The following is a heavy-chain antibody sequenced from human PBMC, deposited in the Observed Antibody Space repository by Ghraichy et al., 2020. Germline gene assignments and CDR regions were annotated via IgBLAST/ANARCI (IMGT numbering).Heavy chain of an antibody. CDR1: GFTFSSYA. Sequence: GGSLRLSCAASGFTFSSYAMSWVRQAPGKGLEWVSAISGSGGSTYYADSVKGRFTISRDNSKNTLYSQMNSLRAEDTAVYYCVKFEGQSTYGDPRALGFDIWGQGKMVTVSS. CDR2: ISGSGGST. V-gene: IGHV3-23*01. D-gene: IGHD4-17*01. J-gene: IGHJ3*02. CDR3: VKFEGQSTYGDPRALGFDI.